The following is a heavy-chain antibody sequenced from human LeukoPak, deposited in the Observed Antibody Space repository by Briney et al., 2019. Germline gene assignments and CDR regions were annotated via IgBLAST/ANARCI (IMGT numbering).Heavy chain of an antibody. Sequence: SETLSLTCAVYGGSFSDYYWSWIRQPPGKGLEWIGEINHSGSTNYNPSLKSRVTISVDTSKNQFSLKLSSVTAADTAVYYCARSYYKVWYFDLWGRGTLVTVSS. D-gene: IGHD3-10*01. CDR1: GGSFSDYY. CDR3: ARSYYKVWYFDL. V-gene: IGHV4-34*01. J-gene: IGHJ2*01. CDR2: INHSGST.